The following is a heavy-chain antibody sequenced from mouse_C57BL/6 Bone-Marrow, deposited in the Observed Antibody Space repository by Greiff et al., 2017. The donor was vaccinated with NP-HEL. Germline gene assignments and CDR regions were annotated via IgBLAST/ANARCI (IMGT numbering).Heavy chain of an antibody. V-gene: IGHV1-81*01. D-gene: IGHD1-1*01. CDR2: IYPRSGNT. CDR1: GYTFTSYG. Sequence: QLQQSGAELARPGASVKLSCKASGYTFTSYGISWVKQSTGQGLEWIGEIYPRSGNTYYNEKFKGKATLTADKSSSTAYMELRSLTSEDSAVYFCARVLNYYGSSYAWFAYWGQGTLVTVSA. CDR3: ARVLNYYGSSYAWFAY. J-gene: IGHJ3*01.